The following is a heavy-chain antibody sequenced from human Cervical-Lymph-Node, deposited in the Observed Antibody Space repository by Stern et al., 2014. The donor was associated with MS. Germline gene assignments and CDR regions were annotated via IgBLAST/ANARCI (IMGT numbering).Heavy chain of an antibody. J-gene: IGHJ4*02. Sequence: EVQLVESGGHSVQPGRSLRLSCAASGFTIGDYAMHWVRQASGKGLEWVSVILRNGGNRGYADSVKGRFTISRDDAKNSLYLQMNSLRPEDTALYYCVRDKGVISAAFGYWGQGTLVTVSS. D-gene: IGHD3-3*01. V-gene: IGHV3-9*01. CDR2: ILRNGGNR. CDR1: GFTIGDYA. CDR3: VRDKGVISAAFGY.